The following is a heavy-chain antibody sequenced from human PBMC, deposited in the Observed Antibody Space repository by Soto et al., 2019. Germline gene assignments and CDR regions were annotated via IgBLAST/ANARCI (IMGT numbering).Heavy chain of an antibody. D-gene: IGHD2-2*01. J-gene: IGHJ5*02. V-gene: IGHV3-23*01. CDR1: GFTFSSYA. CDR2: ISGSGGST. Sequence: PGGSLRLSCAASGFTFSSYAMSWVRQAPGKGLEWVSAISGSGGSTYYADSVKGRFTISRDNSKNTLYLQMNSLRAEDTAVYYCAKDRVCSSTSCYGHWFDPWGQGTLVTVSS. CDR3: AKDRVCSSTSCYGHWFDP.